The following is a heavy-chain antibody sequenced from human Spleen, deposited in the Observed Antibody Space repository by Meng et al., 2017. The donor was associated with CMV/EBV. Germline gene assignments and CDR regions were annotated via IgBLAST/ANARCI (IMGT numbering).Heavy chain of an antibody. Sequence: CDVYGGSFICYYWTWIRQPPGKGLEWIGEINHRGSTNYNPSFKSRVTISVDTSKNQFSLKVRSVTAADTAFYYCARPTYTTSSPFDNWGQGTLVTVSS. CDR2: INHRGST. V-gene: IGHV4-34*01. CDR1: GGSFICYY. CDR3: ARPTYTTSSPFDN. J-gene: IGHJ4*02. D-gene: IGHD6-6*01.